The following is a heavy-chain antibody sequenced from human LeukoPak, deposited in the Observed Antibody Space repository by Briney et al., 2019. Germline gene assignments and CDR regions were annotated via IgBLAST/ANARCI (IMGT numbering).Heavy chain of an antibody. CDR2: IHTDGSST. D-gene: IGHD1-14*01. J-gene: IGHJ3*01. V-gene: IGHV3-74*01. Sequence: GRSQRLSCAASGFTFSRYWMHWVRQAPGKGLVWFSRIHTDGSSTSYADSVKGRFTISTDNAKNTLYLQMNSLRAEDTAVYYCARDNSGRNQRAFALWGQGTMVTVSS. CDR1: GFTFSRYW. CDR3: ARDNSGRNQRAFAL.